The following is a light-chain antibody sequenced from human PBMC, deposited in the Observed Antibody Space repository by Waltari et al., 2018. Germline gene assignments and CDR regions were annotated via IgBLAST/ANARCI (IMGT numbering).Light chain of an antibody. CDR1: QSLLHINGYSF. CDR3: MQALQTPFT. CDR2: LGS. Sequence: DIVMTQSPLSLPVTPGEPASISCRSSQSLLHINGYSFLDWYLQKPGQSPQLLIYLGSNRASGVPDRFSGSGSGTDFTLKISRVEAEDVGVYYCMQALQTPFTFGPGTKVDIK. V-gene: IGKV2-28*01. J-gene: IGKJ3*01.